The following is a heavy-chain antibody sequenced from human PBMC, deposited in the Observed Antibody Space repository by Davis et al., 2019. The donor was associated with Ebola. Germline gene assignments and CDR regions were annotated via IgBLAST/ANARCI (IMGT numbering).Heavy chain of an antibody. V-gene: IGHV4-31*03. Sequence: PSETLSLTCTVSGGSISSGGYYWSWIRQHPGKGLEWIGYIYYSGSTYYNPSLKSRVTISVDTSKNQFSLKLSSVTAADTAVYYCARESSGDFGVVSYWFDPWGQGTLVTVSS. D-gene: IGHD3-3*01. CDR3: ARESSGDFGVVSYWFDP. J-gene: IGHJ5*02. CDR1: GGSISSGGYY. CDR2: IYYSGST.